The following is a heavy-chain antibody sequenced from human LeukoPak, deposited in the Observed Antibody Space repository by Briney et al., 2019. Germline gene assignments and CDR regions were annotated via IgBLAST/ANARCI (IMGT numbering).Heavy chain of an antibody. CDR3: ARDKGGIMIFGVDPYGMDV. D-gene: IGHD3-3*01. Sequence: PSETLSLTCAVYGGSFSGYYWSWIRQPPGKGLEWIGEINHSGSTNYNPSLKSRVTISVDKSKNQFSLKLSSVTAADTAVYYCARDKGGIMIFGVDPYGMDVWGQGTTVTVSS. V-gene: IGHV4-34*01. J-gene: IGHJ6*02. CDR1: GGSFSGYY. CDR2: INHSGST.